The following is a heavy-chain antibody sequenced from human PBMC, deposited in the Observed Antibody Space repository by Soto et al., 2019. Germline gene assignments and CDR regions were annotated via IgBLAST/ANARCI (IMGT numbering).Heavy chain of an antibody. CDR3: ARLGDCSSTSCAPGWSDY. V-gene: IGHV5-51*01. D-gene: IGHD2-2*01. CDR2: IYPGDSDT. CDR1: GYSFTSYW. Sequence: GESLKISCKGSGYSFTSYWIGWVRQMPGKGLEWMGIIYPGDSDTRYSPSFQGQVTISADKSISTAYLQWSSLKASDTAMYYCARLGDCSSTSCAPGWSDYWGQGTLVTVSS. J-gene: IGHJ4*02.